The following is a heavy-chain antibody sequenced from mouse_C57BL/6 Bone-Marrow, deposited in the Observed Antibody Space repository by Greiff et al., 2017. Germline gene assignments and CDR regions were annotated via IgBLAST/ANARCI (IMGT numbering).Heavy chain of an antibody. J-gene: IGHJ2*01. V-gene: IGHV5-4*03. Sequence: EVKLMESGGGLVKPGGSLKLSCAASGFTFSSYAMSWVRQTPEKRLEWVATISDGGSYTYYPDNVKGRFTISRDNAKNNLYLQLSHLKSEDTAMYYCARTPLDYWGQGTTLTVSS. CDR2: ISDGGSYT. CDR3: ARTPLDY. D-gene: IGHD6-1*01. CDR1: GFTFSSYA.